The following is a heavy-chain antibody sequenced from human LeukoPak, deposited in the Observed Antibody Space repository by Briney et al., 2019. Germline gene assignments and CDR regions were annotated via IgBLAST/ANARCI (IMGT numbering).Heavy chain of an antibody. CDR3: TTQGYYDILTQSDY. Sequence: GGSLRLSCAASGFTFSNARMSWVRQAPGKGLEWVGRIKSKTDGGTTDYAATVKGRFTISRDDSKSTLYLKMNSLKTEDTAVYYCTTQGYYDILTQSDYWGQGTLVTASS. D-gene: IGHD3-9*01. CDR1: GFTFSNAR. J-gene: IGHJ4*02. V-gene: IGHV3-15*01. CDR2: IKSKTDGGTT.